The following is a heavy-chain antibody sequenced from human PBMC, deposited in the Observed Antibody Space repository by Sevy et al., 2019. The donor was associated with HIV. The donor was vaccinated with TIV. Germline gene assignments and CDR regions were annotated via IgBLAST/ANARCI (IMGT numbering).Heavy chain of an antibody. CDR1: GFVFRDYG. V-gene: IGHV3-30*18. D-gene: IGHD6-25*01. Sequence: GGSLRLSCVASGFVFRDYGMHWVRQAPGKGLEWVAVISYGGNHRYYADSVRDRFTISRDNFNNTMFLEMNSLTVEDTAVYYCAKDARPDITATGNNWFDSWGQGSRVTVSS. J-gene: IGHJ5*01. CDR2: ISYGGNHR. CDR3: AKDARPDITATGNNWFDS.